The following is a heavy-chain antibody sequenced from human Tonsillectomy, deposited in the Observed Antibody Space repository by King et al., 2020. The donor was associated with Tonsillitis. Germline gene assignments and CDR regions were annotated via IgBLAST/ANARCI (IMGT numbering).Heavy chain of an antibody. CDR1: GDSISSYY. J-gene: IGHJ4*02. D-gene: IGHD6-6*01. V-gene: IGHV4-59*01. CDR2: IYYSGST. CDR3: ATNYSSSTYVDY. Sequence: QLQESGPGLVKPSETLSLTCTVSGDSISSYYWSWIRQPPGKGLEWIGYIYYSGSTNYNPSLKSRDTISVDTSNNQFSLKLTSVTAADTAVYYCATNYSSSTYVDYWGQGTLVTVSS.